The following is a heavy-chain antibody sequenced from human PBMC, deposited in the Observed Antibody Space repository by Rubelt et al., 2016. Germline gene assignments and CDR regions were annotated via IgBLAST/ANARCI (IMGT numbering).Heavy chain of an antibody. CDR2: IHPSGST. Sequence: QVQLQESGPGLVKPSETLSLTCIVSGGSMNSHYWNWIRQPAGKGLEWIGRIHPSGSTNYNPSFKRRVTMSVDTSKRQFSLQLSSVTAAGTAVYYCATAPRGKAYFDFWARGTLVTVSS. D-gene: IGHD3-10*01. J-gene: IGHJ2*01. V-gene: IGHV4-4*07. CDR1: GGSMNSHY. CDR3: ATAPRGKAYFDF.